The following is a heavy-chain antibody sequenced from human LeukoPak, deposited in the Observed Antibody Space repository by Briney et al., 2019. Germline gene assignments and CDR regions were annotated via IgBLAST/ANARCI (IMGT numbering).Heavy chain of an antibody. Sequence: ASVKVSCKASGYTFTSYAMNWVRQAPGQGLEWMGWINTNTGNPTYAQGLTGRFVFSLDSSVSTAYLQISSLKAEDTAVYYCARGSLRTIFDYWGQGTLVTVSS. CDR2: INTNTGNP. CDR1: GYTFTSYA. D-gene: IGHD5/OR15-5a*01. J-gene: IGHJ4*02. V-gene: IGHV7-4-1*02. CDR3: ARGSLRTIFDY.